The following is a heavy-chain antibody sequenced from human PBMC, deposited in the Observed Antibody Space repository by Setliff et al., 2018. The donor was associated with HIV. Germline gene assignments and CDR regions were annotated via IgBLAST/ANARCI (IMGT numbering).Heavy chain of an antibody. V-gene: IGHV4-61*01. D-gene: IGHD3-10*01. J-gene: IGHJ5*02. CDR3: GRGWFDP. CDR1: SGSFSPDSYN. Sequence: PSETRSLTCTAPSGSFSPDSYNWNWSRQTRGKGRECIGTFFHTGSISYNPSLRSRVTMSVDTSENLFSLRLIFVTAADTGVYYCGRGWFDPWGQGTLVTVSS. CDR2: FFHTGSI.